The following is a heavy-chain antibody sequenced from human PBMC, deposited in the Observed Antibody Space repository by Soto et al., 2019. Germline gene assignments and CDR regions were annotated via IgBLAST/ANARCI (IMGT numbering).Heavy chain of an antibody. Sequence: QVQLVESGGGVVQPGRSLRLSCAASGFTFSSYGMHWVRQAPGKGLEWVAVISYDGSNKYYADSVKGRFTISRDNSKNTLYLQMNSLRAEDTAEYYCAKDLSRYCSSTSCYDYYYYGMDVW. CDR3: AKDLSRYCSSTSCYDYYYYGMDV. J-gene: IGHJ6*01. CDR2: ISYDGSNK. CDR1: GFTFSSYG. D-gene: IGHD2-2*01. V-gene: IGHV3-30*18.